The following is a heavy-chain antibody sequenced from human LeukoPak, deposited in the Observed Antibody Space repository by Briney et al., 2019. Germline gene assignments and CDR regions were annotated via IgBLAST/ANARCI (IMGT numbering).Heavy chain of an antibody. CDR3: SLLAVASPQDY. CDR2: ISSSGSTI. J-gene: IGHJ4*02. D-gene: IGHD6-19*01. V-gene: IGHV3-48*03. CDR1: GYTFTSYY. Sequence: SCKASGYTFTSYYMHWVRQAPGKGLEWVSDISSSGSTIYYADSVKGRFTTSRDNAKNLLYLQMHSLRAEDTAVYYCSLLAVASPQDYWGQGTLVTVSS.